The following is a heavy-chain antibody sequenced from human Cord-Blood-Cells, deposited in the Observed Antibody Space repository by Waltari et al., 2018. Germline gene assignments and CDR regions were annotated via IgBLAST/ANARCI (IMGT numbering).Heavy chain of an antibody. CDR1: GGSFRGYY. CDR3: ARRAFYYYDSSGYYY. Sequence: QVQLQQCGAGLLKPSETLSLTCAVYGGSFRGYYWSWIRQPPGKGLEWIGEINHSGSTNYNPSLKSRVTISVDTSKNQFSLKLSSVTAADTAVYYCARRAFYYYDSSGYYYWGQGTLVTVSS. D-gene: IGHD3-22*01. V-gene: IGHV4-34*01. CDR2: INHSGST. J-gene: IGHJ4*02.